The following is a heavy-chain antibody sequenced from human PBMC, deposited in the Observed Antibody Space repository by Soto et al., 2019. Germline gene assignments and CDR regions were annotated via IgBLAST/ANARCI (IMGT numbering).Heavy chain of an antibody. J-gene: IGHJ4*02. V-gene: IGHV3-23*01. CDR3: AKSITARPFDY. Sequence: PGGSLRLSCVASGFTFRNYWMHWVRQTPGKGLEWVSHINSSGGNTSYADSVNGRFTISRDNSKNTLYLQMNSLIAEDTAVYYCAKSITARPFDYWGQGALVTVSS. CDR2: INSSGGNT. CDR1: GFTFRNYW. D-gene: IGHD6-6*01.